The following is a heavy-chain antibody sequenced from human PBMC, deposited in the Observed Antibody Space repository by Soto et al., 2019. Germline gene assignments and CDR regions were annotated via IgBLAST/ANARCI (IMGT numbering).Heavy chain of an antibody. CDR1: GGSISSGGYS. CDR3: ARGRGLAATPRDWFDP. D-gene: IGHD2-15*01. CDR2: IYHSGST. J-gene: IGHJ5*02. Sequence: KPSETLSLTCAVSGGSISSGGYSWSWIRQPPGKGLEWIGYIYHSGSTYYNPSLKSRVTISVDRSKNQFSLKLSSVTAADTAVYYCARGRGLAATPRDWFDPWGQGTLVTVSS. V-gene: IGHV4-30-2*01.